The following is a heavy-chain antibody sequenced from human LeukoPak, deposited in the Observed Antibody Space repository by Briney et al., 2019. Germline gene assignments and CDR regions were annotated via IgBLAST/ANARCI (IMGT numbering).Heavy chain of an antibody. CDR1: GASISGSNYY. V-gene: IGHV4-39*01. Sequence: SETLSLTCAVSGASISGSNYYWGWIRQPPGKGLEGIGNIYSSGSTYYNASLQSRFTISIDPSTTQFSLRLNSVTAADTAMYYCAKSGGYGLIDYWGQGTRVTVSS. CDR2: IYSSGST. CDR3: AKSGGYGLIDY. J-gene: IGHJ4*02. D-gene: IGHD1-26*01.